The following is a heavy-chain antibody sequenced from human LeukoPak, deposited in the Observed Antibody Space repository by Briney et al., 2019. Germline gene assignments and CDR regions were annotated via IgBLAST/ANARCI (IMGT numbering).Heavy chain of an antibody. V-gene: IGHV4-34*01. Sequence: PSETLSLTCAVYGGSFSGYYWSWIRQPPGKGLEWIGEINHSGSTNYNPSLKSRVTISVDTSKNQFSLKLSSVTAADTAVYYCARGRVVADGGYSYGSFDYWGQGTLVTVSS. D-gene: IGHD5-18*01. J-gene: IGHJ4*02. CDR1: GGSFSGYY. CDR3: ARGRVVADGGYSYGSFDY. CDR2: INHSGST.